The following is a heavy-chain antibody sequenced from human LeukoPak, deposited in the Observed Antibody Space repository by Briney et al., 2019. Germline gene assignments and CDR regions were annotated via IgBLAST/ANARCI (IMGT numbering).Heavy chain of an antibody. CDR2: IYYSGST. CDR1: GGSISSYY. V-gene: IGHV4-59*01. J-gene: IGHJ4*02. D-gene: IGHD1-26*01. Sequence: SSETLSLTCTVSGGSISSYYWSWVRQPPGKGLEWIGYIYYSGSTNYNPSLKSRVTMSVDTSKNQFSLKLSSVTAADTAVYYCVRGGIVGTTARIPLFDYWGQGTLVTVSS. CDR3: VRGGIVGTTARIPLFDY.